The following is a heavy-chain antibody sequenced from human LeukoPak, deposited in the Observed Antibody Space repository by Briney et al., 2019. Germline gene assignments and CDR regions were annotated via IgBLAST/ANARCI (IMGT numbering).Heavy chain of an antibody. CDR2: ISYDGSNK. V-gene: IGHV3-30*18. CDR3: AKDRVLRPPYEEYYFDY. CDR1: GFTFSSYG. Sequence: PGGSLRLSCAASGFTFSSYGMHWVRQAPGKGLEWVAVISYDGSNKYYADSVKGRFTISRDNSKNTLYLQMNSLRAEDTAVYYCAKDRVLRPPYEEYYFDYWGQGTLVTVSS. J-gene: IGHJ4*02. D-gene: IGHD5-12*01.